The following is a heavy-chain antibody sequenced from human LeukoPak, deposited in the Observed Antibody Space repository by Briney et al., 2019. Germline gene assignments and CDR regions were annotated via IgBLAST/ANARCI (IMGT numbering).Heavy chain of an antibody. J-gene: IGHJ4*02. CDR3: ARGKFDILTGYYYHLDY. V-gene: IGHV4-39*01. CDR1: HGSLSGASYY. D-gene: IGHD3-9*01. CDR2: LYYSGRI. Sequence: PSETLSLTCTVPHGSLSGASYYWAWIRQPPEKGLEWIASLYYSGRIYYNPSLESRVTISLDTSKNQFSLKLSSVTAADTAVYFCARGKFDILTGYYYHLDYWGQGNLVTVSS.